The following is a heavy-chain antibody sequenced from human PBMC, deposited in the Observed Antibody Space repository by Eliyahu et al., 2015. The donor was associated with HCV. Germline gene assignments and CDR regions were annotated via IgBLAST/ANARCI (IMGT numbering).Heavy chain of an antibody. J-gene: IGHJ3*02. D-gene: IGHD4-17*01. Sequence: QVQLVQSGAEGKKPGSSVKVSCKASGGXFSXXAXSWVRQXPGQGREWMGGIIPIFGTAXYAQKXQGRVTITADESTSTAYMELSSLRSEDTAVYYCARGYEAVGFVTTKDNDAFDIWGQGTMVTVSS. CDR1: GGXFSXXA. CDR2: IIPIFGTA. V-gene: IGHV1-69*01. CDR3: ARGYEAVGFVTTKDNDAFDI.